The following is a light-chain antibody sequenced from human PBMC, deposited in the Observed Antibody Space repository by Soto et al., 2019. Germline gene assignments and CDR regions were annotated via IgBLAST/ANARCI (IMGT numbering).Light chain of an antibody. CDR3: SSDTSSSRV. CDR1: SSDVGGYNY. Sequence: QSALTQPASVSGYPGQSITISCTGTSSDVGGYNYVSWYQQHPGKAPKLMIYEVSNRPSGVSNRFSGSKSGNTASLTISGLQAEDEADYYCSSDTSSSRVFGGGTKLTVL. CDR2: EVS. V-gene: IGLV2-14*01. J-gene: IGLJ2*01.